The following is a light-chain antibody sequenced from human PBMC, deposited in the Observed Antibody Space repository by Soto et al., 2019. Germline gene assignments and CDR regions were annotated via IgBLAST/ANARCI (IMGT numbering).Light chain of an antibody. V-gene: IGLV2-8*01. CDR3: RSYAGSNNVV. Sequence: QPVLTQPPSASGSPGQSVTISCTGTSNDVGGYNYVSWYQQHPGKAPKLMIYEVSKRPSGVPDRFSGSKSGNTASLTVSGLQAEDEADYFCRSYAGSNNVVFGGGTKLTVL. CDR1: SNDVGGYNY. J-gene: IGLJ2*01. CDR2: EVS.